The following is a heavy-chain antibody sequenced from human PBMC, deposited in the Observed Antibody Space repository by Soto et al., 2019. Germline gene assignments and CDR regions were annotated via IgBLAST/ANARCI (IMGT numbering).Heavy chain of an antibody. V-gene: IGHV3-30*18. CDR2: ISYDGSNK. J-gene: IGHJ4*02. CDR1: GFTFSSYG. Sequence: QVQLVESGGGVVQPGRSLRLSCAASGFTFSSYGMHWVRQAPGKGLEWVAVISYDGSNKYYADSVKGRFTISRDNSKNTLYLQMNSLRAEDTAVYYCAKDLDTAMVSPDYWGQGTLVTVSS. CDR3: AKDLDTAMVSPDY. D-gene: IGHD5-18*01.